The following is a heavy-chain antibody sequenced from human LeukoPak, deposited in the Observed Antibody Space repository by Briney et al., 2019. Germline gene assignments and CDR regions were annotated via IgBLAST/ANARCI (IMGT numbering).Heavy chain of an antibody. Sequence: ASVKVSCKASSYTFTIYGISWVRQAPGQGLEWMGGIIPIFGTANYAQKFQGRVTITADESTSTAYMELSSLRSEDTAVYYCARGPVYSSGWYGRFDYWGQGTLVTVSS. D-gene: IGHD6-19*01. CDR1: SYTFTIYG. CDR2: IIPIFGTA. CDR3: ARGPVYSSGWYGRFDY. V-gene: IGHV1-69*13. J-gene: IGHJ4*02.